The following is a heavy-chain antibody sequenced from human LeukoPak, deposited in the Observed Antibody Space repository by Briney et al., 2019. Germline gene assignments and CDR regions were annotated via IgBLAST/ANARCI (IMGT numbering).Heavy chain of an antibody. CDR1: GFTFSSYA. V-gene: IGHV3-23*01. CDR2: ISGSGGST. D-gene: IGHD3-16*02. J-gene: IGHJ4*02. Sequence: GGSLRLSCAASGFTFSSYAMSWVRQAPGKGLEWVSAISGSGGSTYYADSVKGRFTISRDNSKNTLYLQMYSLRAEDTAVYYCAKQTFTSGGVIVILFFDYWGQGTLVTVSS. CDR3: AKQTFTSGGVIVILFFDY.